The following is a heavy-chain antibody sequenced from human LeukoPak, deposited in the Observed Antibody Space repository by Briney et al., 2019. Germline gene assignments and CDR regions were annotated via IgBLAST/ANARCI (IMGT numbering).Heavy chain of an antibody. J-gene: IGHJ6*02. D-gene: IGHD2-15*01. CDR2: IIPILGIA. Sequence: SVKVSCKASGGTFSSYAISWVRQAPGQGLGWMGRIIPILGIANYAQKFQGRVTITADKSTSTAYMELRSLRSDDTAVYYCARDLIRYCSGGSCYSVRYGMDVWGQGTTVTVSS. CDR1: GGTFSSYA. CDR3: ARDLIRYCSGGSCYSVRYGMDV. V-gene: IGHV1-69*04.